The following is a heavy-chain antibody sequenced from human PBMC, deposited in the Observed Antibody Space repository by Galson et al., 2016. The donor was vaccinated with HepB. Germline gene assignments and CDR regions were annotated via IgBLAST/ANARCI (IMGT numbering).Heavy chain of an antibody. V-gene: IGHV3-23*01. CDR2: LSGSGDVT. D-gene: IGHD3-16*02. J-gene: IGHJ4*02. CDR1: GFPFSPYA. CDR3: AKSGVWGTHRSPDY. Sequence: SLRLSCAASGFPFSPYAVSWVRRPPGKGLEWVSSLSGSGDVTHHADSVKGRFTISRDNSKNTLYLQMNSLRAEDTALYYCAKSGVWGTHRSPDYWGQGTLVTVSS.